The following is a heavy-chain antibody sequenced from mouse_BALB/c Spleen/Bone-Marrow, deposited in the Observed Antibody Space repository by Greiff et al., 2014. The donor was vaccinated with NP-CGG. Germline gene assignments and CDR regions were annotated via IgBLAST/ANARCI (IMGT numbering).Heavy chain of an antibody. Sequence: EVQLQQSGPGLVKPSQSLSLTCTVTGYSITSDYAWNWIRQFPGNKLEWMGYISYSGSSSYNPSLESRISITRDTSKTQFFLQLRSVTTEDTATYYCARYDYDVGYFDYWGQGTTLTVSS. D-gene: IGHD2-4*01. CDR2: ISYSGSS. V-gene: IGHV3-2*02. J-gene: IGHJ2*01. CDR1: GYSITSDYA. CDR3: ARYDYDVGYFDY.